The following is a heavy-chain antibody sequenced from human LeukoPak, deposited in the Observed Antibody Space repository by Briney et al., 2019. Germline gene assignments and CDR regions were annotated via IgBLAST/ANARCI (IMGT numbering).Heavy chain of an antibody. D-gene: IGHD5-18*01. Sequence: ASVKVSCKASGYTFTGYYMHWVRQAPGQGLEWMGWINPNSGGTNYAQKFQGRVTMTRDTSISTAYMELSRLRSDDTAVYYCARELDLGDTAMVTPPWGQGTLVTVSS. CDR2: INPNSGGT. J-gene: IGHJ5*02. CDR1: GYTFTGYY. CDR3: ARELDLGDTAMVTPP. V-gene: IGHV1-2*02.